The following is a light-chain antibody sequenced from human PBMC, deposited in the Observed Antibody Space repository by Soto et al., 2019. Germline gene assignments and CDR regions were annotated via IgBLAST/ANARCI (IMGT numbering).Light chain of an antibody. J-gene: IGLJ2*01. Sequence: QSVLTQSPSASASLGASVKLTCTLSRGHSSYGVAWHQQQPERGPRFLTKVNSDGSHSKGDGIPDRFSGSSSGAERYLTISSLQSEDEADYYCQTWGTGVFGGGTKLTVL. CDR2: VNSDGSH. CDR3: QTWGTGV. V-gene: IGLV4-69*02. CDR1: RGHSSYG.